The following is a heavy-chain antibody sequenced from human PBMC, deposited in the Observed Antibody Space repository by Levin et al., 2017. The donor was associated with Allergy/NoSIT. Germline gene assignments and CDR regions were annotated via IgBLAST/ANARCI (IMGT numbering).Heavy chain of an antibody. J-gene: IGHJ5*02. CDR1: GGSFSGYY. Sequence: SETLSLTCAVYGGSFSGYYWSWIRQPPGKGLEWIGEINHSGSTNYNPSLKSRVTISVDTSKNQFSLKLSSVTAADTAVYYCARGSDVVVVAVKFDPWGQGTLVTVSS. V-gene: IGHV4-34*01. CDR2: INHSGST. D-gene: IGHD2-15*01. CDR3: ARGSDVVVVAVKFDP.